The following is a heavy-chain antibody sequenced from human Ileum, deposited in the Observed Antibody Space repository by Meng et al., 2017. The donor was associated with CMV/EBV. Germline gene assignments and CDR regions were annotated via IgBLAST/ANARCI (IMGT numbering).Heavy chain of an antibody. Sequence: QVQLVESGGALVKAGGSLRLSCAASGFIFSDYHMNWIRLAPGKGREWVSYICNGSTHTNYADSVKRRFAIPRDHAKNSLFLQMNNLSDEDTAVYYCASQRDRSNNYFYIWGQGTLVTVSS. V-gene: IGHV3-11*05. CDR2: ICNGSTHT. J-gene: IGHJ4*02. CDR3: ASQRDRSNNYFYI. D-gene: IGHD4-11*01. CDR1: GFIFSDYH.